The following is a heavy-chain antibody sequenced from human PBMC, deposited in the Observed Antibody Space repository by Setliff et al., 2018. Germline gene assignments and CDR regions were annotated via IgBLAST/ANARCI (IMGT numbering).Heavy chain of an antibody. D-gene: IGHD6-19*01. CDR1: GGSITSSSYY. CDR2: IFWSGTT. V-gene: IGHV4-39*01. Sequence: SETLSLTCTASGGSITSSSYYWGWVRPPPGKGLEWIGTIFWSGTTYSNPSPNSRGTRSVDTSRDQFSLRLSSVTAADTAVYSCARLGQWRVLGLFDYWGQGALVTVSS. J-gene: IGHJ4*02. CDR3: ARLGQWRVLGLFDY.